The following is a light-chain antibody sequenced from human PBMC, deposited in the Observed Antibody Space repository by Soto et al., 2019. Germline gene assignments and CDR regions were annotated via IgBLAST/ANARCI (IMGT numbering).Light chain of an antibody. Sequence: DIQMTQSPSTLSGSVGGRVTITCRASQTISSWLAWYQQTPGKAPKLLIFKASTSQSGVPSSFSGSGSGTEFTLTISSLQPGDFATYYCQQYYNYPLTFGQGTKVDIK. V-gene: IGKV1-5*03. J-gene: IGKJ1*01. CDR2: KAS. CDR3: QQYYNYPLT. CDR1: QTISSW.